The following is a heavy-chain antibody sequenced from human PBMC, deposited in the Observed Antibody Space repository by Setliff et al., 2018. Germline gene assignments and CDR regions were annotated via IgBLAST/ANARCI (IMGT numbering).Heavy chain of an antibody. CDR1: GYTFTSYG. CDR3: VREYSGGGLT. J-gene: IGHJ3*01. V-gene: IGHV1-18*01. D-gene: IGHD1-26*01. Sequence: ASVKVSCKSSGYTFTSYGINWVRQAPGQGLEWMGWINAYGQKYQGRVAMTTDTSTNTVYMELRSLRSDDTAVYFCVREYSGGGLTWGQGTMVTVSS. CDR2: INA.